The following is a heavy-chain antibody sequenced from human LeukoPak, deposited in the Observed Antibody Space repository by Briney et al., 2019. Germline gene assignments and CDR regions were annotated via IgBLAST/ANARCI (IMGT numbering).Heavy chain of an antibody. CDR2: VSAGGSSR. J-gene: IGHJ4*02. V-gene: IGHV3-23*01. CDR1: GFTFSNYA. Sequence: GGSLRLSCAASGFTFSNYAMSWVRQAPGKGLEWVSAVSAGGSSRYYVDSVKGRFTISRDNSKNTLFLQMNSLRAENTALYYCAKDQGAATGKRGVDCWGQGTLVTVSS. D-gene: IGHD6-13*01. CDR3: AKDQGAATGKRGVDC.